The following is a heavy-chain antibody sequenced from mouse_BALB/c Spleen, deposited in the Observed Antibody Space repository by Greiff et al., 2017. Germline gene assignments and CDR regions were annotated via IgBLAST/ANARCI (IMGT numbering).Heavy chain of an antibody. J-gene: IGHJ4*01. CDR1: GFTFSSFG. Sequence: VMLVESGGGLVQPGGSRKLSCAASGFTFSSFGMHWVRQSPEKGLEWVAYISSGSSTIYYADTVKGRFTISRDKRKNTLFLQMTSVRSVDTDMYYCAREGDYYAMDDWGEGTSVTVSS. CDR2: ISSGSSTI. CDR3: AREGDYYAMDD. V-gene: IGHV5-17*02.